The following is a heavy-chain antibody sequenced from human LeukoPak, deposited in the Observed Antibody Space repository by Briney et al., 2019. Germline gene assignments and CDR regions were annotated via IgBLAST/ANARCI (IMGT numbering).Heavy chain of an antibody. CDR2: INPISDGT. J-gene: IGHJ2*01. D-gene: IGHD3-22*01. Sequence: ASVKVSCKASGYTFTEHYMHWVRQAPGQGLDWMGWINPISDGTNYAQKFQGRVTMTRDTSTTTAYMELSRLRSDDTAVYYCARGHYDSSGYSNHWFFDLWGRGTLVTVSS. V-gene: IGHV1-2*02. CDR3: ARGHYDSSGYSNHWFFDL. CDR1: GYTFTEHY.